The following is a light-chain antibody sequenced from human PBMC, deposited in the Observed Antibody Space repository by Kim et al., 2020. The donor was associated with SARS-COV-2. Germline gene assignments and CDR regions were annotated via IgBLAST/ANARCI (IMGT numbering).Light chain of an antibody. CDR2: DAS. V-gene: IGKV3-11*01. J-gene: IGKJ1*01. CDR3: QQRSSWPRT. CDR1: QSVSSY. Sequence: LSPWERATHSCRASQSVSSYLACYQQKPGQAPRLLIYDASNRAAGIPARFSGSGSGTDFTLTISSLEPEDFAVYYCQQRSSWPRTFSQGTKVDIK.